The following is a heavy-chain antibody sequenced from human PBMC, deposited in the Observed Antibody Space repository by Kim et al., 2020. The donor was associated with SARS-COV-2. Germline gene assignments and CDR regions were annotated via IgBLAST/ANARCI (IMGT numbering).Heavy chain of an antibody. CDR2: ISSNGADP. CDR1: GFIFDTYA. CDR3: AREGRHCSGTACYLFDY. D-gene: IGHD2-2*01. Sequence: GGSLRLSCEASGFIFDTYAMHWVRQTPGRRLEYVSAISSNGADPYYADSVKGRFIISRDNSKNTMYLQMGSLRAEDMAVYYCAREGRHCSGTACYLFDYWGQGTLVTVSS. J-gene: IGHJ4*02. V-gene: IGHV3-64*02.